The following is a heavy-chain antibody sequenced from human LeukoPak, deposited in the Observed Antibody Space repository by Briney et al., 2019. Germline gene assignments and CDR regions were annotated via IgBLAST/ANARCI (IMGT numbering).Heavy chain of an antibody. Sequence: GESLRLSCKACGFTFHRYTISCLRQAQGRGMEWISAIVGRGDVTDHADSVKGRFTVSRDNSRNTLYLQMNSLRVEDTAVYYCAKSSGDWPTPFHYGGQGTLVTVSS. V-gene: IGHV3-23*01. CDR2: IVGRGDVT. CDR1: GFTFHRYT. CDR3: AKSSGDWPTPFHY. D-gene: IGHD2-21*02. J-gene: IGHJ4*02.